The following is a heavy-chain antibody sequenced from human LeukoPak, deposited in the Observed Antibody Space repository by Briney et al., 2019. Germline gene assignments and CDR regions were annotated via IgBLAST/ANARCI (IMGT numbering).Heavy chain of an antibody. Sequence: SETLSLTCAVYGGSFSGYYWSWIRQPPGKGLEWIGEINHSGSTNYNPSLKSRVTISVDTSKSQFSLQLSSVTAADTAAYYCARGGHLYDYYYFYMHVWGQGTLATVPS. CDR3: ARGGHLYDYYYFYMHV. J-gene: IGHJ6*03. V-gene: IGHV4-34*01. CDR1: GGSFSGYY. CDR2: INHSGST. D-gene: IGHD3-16*01.